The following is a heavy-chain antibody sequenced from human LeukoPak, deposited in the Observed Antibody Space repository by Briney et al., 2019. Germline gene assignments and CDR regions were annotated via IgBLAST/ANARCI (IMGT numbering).Heavy chain of an antibody. CDR2: FDPEDGET. CDR1: GYTLTELS. D-gene: IGHD3-16*01. Sequence: ASVKVSCKVSGYTLTELSMHWVRQAPGKGLEWMGGFDPEDGETIYAQKFQGRVTMTEDTSTDTAYMELSSLRSEDTAVYYCATGVITFGGVGAFDIWGQGTMVTVSS. J-gene: IGHJ3*02. V-gene: IGHV1-24*01. CDR3: ATGVITFGGVGAFDI.